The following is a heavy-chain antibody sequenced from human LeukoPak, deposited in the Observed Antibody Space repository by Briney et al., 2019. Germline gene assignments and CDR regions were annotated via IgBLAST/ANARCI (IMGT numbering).Heavy chain of an antibody. V-gene: IGHV3-53*01. CDR2: SYSGGTT. D-gene: IGHD6-19*01. Sequence: PGGSLRLSCAVSGFTISNTEMSWVRQVPGKGPEWVLVSYSGGTTYYADSVKGRFTISRDISKNTVDLQMNSPRVEDTAVYHCRGWLGSFDVWGQGTMVTVSS. J-gene: IGHJ3*01. CDR3: RGWLGSFDV. CDR1: GFTISNTE.